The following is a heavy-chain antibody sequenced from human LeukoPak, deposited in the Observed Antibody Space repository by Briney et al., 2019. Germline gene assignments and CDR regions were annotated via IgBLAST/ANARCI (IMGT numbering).Heavy chain of an antibody. CDR3: ARDTEQYYYDSSGYYPGAFDI. J-gene: IGHJ3*02. D-gene: IGHD3-22*01. CDR1: RGTFSSYA. V-gene: IGHV1-69*13. CDR2: IIPIFGTA. Sequence: GASVKVSCKASRGTFSSYAINWVRQAPGQGLEWMGGIIPIFGTANYAQKFQGRVTITADESTSTAYMELSSLRSEDTAVYYCARDTEQYYYDSSGYYPGAFDIWGQGTMVTVSS.